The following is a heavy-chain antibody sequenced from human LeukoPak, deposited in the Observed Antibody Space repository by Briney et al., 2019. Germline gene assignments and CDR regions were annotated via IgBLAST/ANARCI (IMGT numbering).Heavy chain of an antibody. D-gene: IGHD6-13*01. CDR1: GFTFSSYA. CDR2: ISSSGGST. J-gene: IGHJ4*02. V-gene: IGHV3-23*01. Sequence: PGGSLRLSCAASGFTFSSYAMSWVRQAPGKGLEWVSAISSSGGSTYYADSVKGRFTISRDNSKNTLYLQMNSLRAEDTAVYYCAKARSEQLVLFDWGQGTLVTVSS. CDR3: AKARSEQLVLFD.